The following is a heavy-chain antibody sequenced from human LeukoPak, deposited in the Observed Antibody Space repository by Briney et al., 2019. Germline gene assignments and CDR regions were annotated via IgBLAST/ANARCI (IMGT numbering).Heavy chain of an antibody. CDR1: GGSISSSSYY. CDR2: IYYSGST. V-gene: IGHV4-61*05. CDR3: ARYSSGWRGIDY. J-gene: IGHJ4*02. D-gene: IGHD6-19*01. Sequence: SETLSLTCTVSGGSISSSSYYWSWIRQPPGKGLEWIGYIYYSGSTNYNPSLKSRVTISVDTSKNQFSLKLSSVTAADTAVYYCARYSSGWRGIDYWGQGTLVTVSS.